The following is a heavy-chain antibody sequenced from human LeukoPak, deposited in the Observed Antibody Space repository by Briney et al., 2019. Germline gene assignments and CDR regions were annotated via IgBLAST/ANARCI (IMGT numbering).Heavy chain of an antibody. V-gene: IGHV1-18*01. CDR3: ARDIVVVVAATRDYYYYGMDV. Sequence: ASVKVSCKASGYTFTSYGISWVRQAPGQGLEWMGWISAYNGNTNYAQKLQGRVTMTTDTSTSTAYMELRSLRSDDTAVYYCARDIVVVVAATRDYYYYGMDVWGQGTTVTVSS. D-gene: IGHD2-15*01. CDR1: GYTFTSYG. CDR2: ISAYNGNT. J-gene: IGHJ6*02.